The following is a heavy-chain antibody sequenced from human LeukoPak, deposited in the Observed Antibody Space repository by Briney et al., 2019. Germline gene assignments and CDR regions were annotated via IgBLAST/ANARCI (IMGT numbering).Heavy chain of an antibody. CDR3: ARGGPYYDYVWGSYRYTFPYFDY. J-gene: IGHJ4*02. CDR1: GGLFSGYY. Sequence: SETLSLTCAVYGGLFSGYYWRWIRQPPGKGLEWIGEINHSGSTDYNPSLKSRVTISVDTSKNQFSLKLSSVTAADTAVYYCARGGPYYDYVWGSYRYTFPYFDYWGQGTLVTVSS. V-gene: IGHV4-34*01. CDR2: INHSGST. D-gene: IGHD3-16*02.